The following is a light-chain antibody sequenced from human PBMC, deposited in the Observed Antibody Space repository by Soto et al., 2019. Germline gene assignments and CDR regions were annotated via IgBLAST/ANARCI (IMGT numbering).Light chain of an antibody. CDR3: QHYNSYSEA. V-gene: IGKV1-5*03. Sequence: DIQMTQSPSTLSGSVGDRVTSTCRASQTISSWLAWYQQKPGKAPKLLIYKASTLKSGVPSRFSGSGSGIEFTLTISSLQPDDFATYYCQHYNSYSEAFGQGTKVDIK. CDR2: KAS. J-gene: IGKJ1*01. CDR1: QTISSW.